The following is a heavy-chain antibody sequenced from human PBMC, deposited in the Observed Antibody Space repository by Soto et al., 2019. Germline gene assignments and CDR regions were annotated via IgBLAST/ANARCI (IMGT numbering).Heavy chain of an antibody. Sequence: SVKVSCKASGGTFSSYAISWVRQAPGQGLEWMGGIIPIFGTANYAQKFQGRVTITADESTSTAYMELSSLRSEDTAVYFCAGPPDYYDSSGYYGVGWFDPWGQGTLVTVSS. J-gene: IGHJ5*02. CDR2: IIPIFGTA. V-gene: IGHV1-69*13. D-gene: IGHD3-22*01. CDR3: AGPPDYYDSSGYYGVGWFDP. CDR1: GGTFSSYA.